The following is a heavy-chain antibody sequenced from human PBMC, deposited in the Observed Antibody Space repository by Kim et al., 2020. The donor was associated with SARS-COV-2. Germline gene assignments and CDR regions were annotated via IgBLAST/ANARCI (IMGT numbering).Heavy chain of an antibody. D-gene: IGHD2-2*02. CDR1: GGSISSYY. CDR3: ARGTFRYCSSTSCYSGWFDP. Sequence: ETLSLTCTVSGGSISSYYWSWIRQPPGKGLEWIGYIYYSGSTNYNPSLKSRVTISVDTSKNQFSLKLSSVTAADTAVYYCARGTFRYCSSTSCYSGWFDPWGQGTLVTVSS. CDR2: IYYSGST. J-gene: IGHJ5*02. V-gene: IGHV4-59*01.